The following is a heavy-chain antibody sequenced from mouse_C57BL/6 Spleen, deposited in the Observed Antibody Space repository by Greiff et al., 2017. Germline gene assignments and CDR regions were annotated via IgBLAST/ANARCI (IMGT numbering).Heavy chain of an antibody. Sequence: VQLQQSGAELAKPGASVKLSCKASGYTFTSYWMHWVKQRPGQGLEWIGYINPSSGYTKYNQKFKDKATLTADKSSSTAYMQLSSLTYEDSAVYYCARGDYGSSYGFAYWGQGTLVTVSA. CDR3: ARGDYGSSYGFAY. J-gene: IGHJ3*01. CDR2: INPSSGYT. V-gene: IGHV1-7*01. CDR1: GYTFTSYW. D-gene: IGHD1-1*01.